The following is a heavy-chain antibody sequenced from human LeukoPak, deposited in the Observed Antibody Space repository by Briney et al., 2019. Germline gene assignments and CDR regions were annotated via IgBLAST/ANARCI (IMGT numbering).Heavy chain of an antibody. CDR1: GFTFSSYG. Sequence: PGGSLRLSCAASGFTFSSYGMHWVRQAPGKGLEWVAVISYDGSNKYYADSVKGRFTISRDNAKNSLYLQMNSLRAEDTALYYCARDRGGGHMDVWGKGTTVTISS. D-gene: IGHD2-15*01. V-gene: IGHV3-30*03. CDR2: ISYDGSNK. J-gene: IGHJ6*03. CDR3: ARDRGGGHMDV.